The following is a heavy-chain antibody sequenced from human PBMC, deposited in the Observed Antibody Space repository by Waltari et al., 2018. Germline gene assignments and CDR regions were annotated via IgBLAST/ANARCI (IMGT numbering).Heavy chain of an antibody. J-gene: IGHJ4*02. Sequence: PSETLSLTCTVSGGSISSYYWSWIRQPPGKGLEWIGYIYYSGSTNYNPSLKSRVTISVDTSKNQFSLKLSSVTAADTAVYYCARHERRSTSCYYYWGQGTLVTVSS. CDR3: ARHERRSTSCYYY. V-gene: IGHV4-59*08. CDR1: GGSISSYY. D-gene: IGHD2-2*01. CDR2: IYYSGST.